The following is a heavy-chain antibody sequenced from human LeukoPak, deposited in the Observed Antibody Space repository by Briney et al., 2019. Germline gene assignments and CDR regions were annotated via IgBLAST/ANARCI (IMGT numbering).Heavy chain of an antibody. D-gene: IGHD6-13*01. CDR1: GYTFTSYD. V-gene: IGHV1-8*01. CDR2: MNPNSGNT. Sequence: ASVKVSCEASGYTFTSYDINWVRQATGQGLEWMGWMNPNSGNTGYAQKFQGRVTMTRNTSISTAYMELSSLRSEDTAVYYCARGGGYSSSWSYYYYGMDVWGQGTTVTVSS. CDR3: ARGGGYSSSWSYYYYGMDV. J-gene: IGHJ6*02.